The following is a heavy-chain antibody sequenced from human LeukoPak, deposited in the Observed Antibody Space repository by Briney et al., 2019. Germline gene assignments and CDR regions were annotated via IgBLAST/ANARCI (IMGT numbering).Heavy chain of an antibody. V-gene: IGHV3-7*04. CDR1: GFTFSDYW. CDR3: ARVTTNGYFEY. J-gene: IGHJ4*02. Sequence: GGSLRLSCAASGFTFSDYWMSWVRQAPGKGLEWVASIKFDESEKHYMDSVKGRFTISRDSAKSSLYLQMNSLRAENTAVYFCARVTTNGYFEYWGQGSLVTVSP. CDR2: IKFDESEK. D-gene: IGHD1-1*01.